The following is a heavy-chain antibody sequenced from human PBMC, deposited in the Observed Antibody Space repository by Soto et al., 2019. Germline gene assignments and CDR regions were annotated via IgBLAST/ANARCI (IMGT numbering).Heavy chain of an antibody. D-gene: IGHD2-15*01. J-gene: IGHJ3*02. CDR1: GFTFGGYA. CDR2: ISYDGSNR. V-gene: IGHV3-30-3*01. Sequence: QVQLVESGGGVVQPGRSLRLSCAASGFTFGGYAMHWVRQAPGKGLEWVAVISYDGSNRYYADSVKGRFTISRDNYKNTLYLQMNIRRAEDTAVYSCARESRYCSGDSWSSQHAFDIWGQGRMVTVSA. CDR3: ARESRYCSGDSWSSQHAFDI.